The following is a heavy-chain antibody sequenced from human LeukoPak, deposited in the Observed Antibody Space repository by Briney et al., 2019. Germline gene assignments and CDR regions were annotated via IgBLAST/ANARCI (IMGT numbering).Heavy chain of an antibody. CDR3: AKGKDSVAGATNDY. Sequence: GGSLRLSCAASGLLLSSYEMNWVRQAPGKGLEWVSYISPSGGSIYYADSVKGRFTISRDNAKNSLYLQMNSLRAEDTAVYYCAKGKDSVAGATNDYWGQGTLVTVSS. CDR1: GLLLSSYE. J-gene: IGHJ4*02. V-gene: IGHV3-48*03. CDR2: ISPSGGSI. D-gene: IGHD6-19*01.